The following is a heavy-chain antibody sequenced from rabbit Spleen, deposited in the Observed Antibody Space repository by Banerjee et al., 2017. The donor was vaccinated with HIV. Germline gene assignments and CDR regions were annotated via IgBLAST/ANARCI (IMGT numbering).Heavy chain of an antibody. CDR1: GFSFSDRDV. CDR2: INASTGKP. D-gene: IGHD2-1*01. V-gene: IGHV1S40*01. Sequence: QSLEESGGDLVKPGGSLTLTCKASGFSFSDRDVMCWVRQAPGKGLQWIACINASTGKPVYATWASGRFTISRTSSTTVTLHMTSLTAADRATYFCARDLVGVIGWNFNLWGPGTLVTVS. CDR3: ARDLVGVIGWNFNL. J-gene: IGHJ4*01.